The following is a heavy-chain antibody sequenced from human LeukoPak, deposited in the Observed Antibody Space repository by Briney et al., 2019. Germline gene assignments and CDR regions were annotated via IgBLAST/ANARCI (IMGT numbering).Heavy chain of an antibody. J-gene: IGHJ4*02. CDR1: GFTFSSYW. CDR2: INSDGSST. CDR3: ARVKQRPVSFDY. Sequence: GGSLRLSCAASGFTFSSYWMHWVRQAPGKGLVWVSRINSDGSSTSYADSVKGQFTISRDNAKNTLYLQMNSLRAEDTAVYYCARVKQRPVSFDYWGQGTLVTVSS. D-gene: IGHD6-25*01. V-gene: IGHV3-74*01.